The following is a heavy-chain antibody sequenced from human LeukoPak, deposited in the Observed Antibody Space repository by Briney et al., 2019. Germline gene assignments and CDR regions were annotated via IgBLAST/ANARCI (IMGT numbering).Heavy chain of an antibody. D-gene: IGHD3-10*01. J-gene: IGHJ4*02. Sequence: SETLSLTCTVSGGSISSYYWSWIRQPPGKGLEWSGDIYYSGSTNYNPSLKSRVTISVDTSKNQFSLKLSSVTAADTAVYYCARSYYGSGTYYFDYWGQGTLVTVSS. CDR1: GGSISSYY. V-gene: IGHV4-59*08. CDR3: ARSYYGSGTYYFDY. CDR2: IYYSGST.